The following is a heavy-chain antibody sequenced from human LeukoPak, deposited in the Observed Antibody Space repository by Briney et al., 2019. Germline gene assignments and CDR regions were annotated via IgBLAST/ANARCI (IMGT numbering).Heavy chain of an antibody. CDR2: INPSGGST. J-gene: IGHJ6*03. CDR1: GGTFSSYA. V-gene: IGHV1-46*03. CDR3: ARDRGGTTSPYYYYMDV. D-gene: IGHD1-1*01. Sequence: RASVKVSCKASGGTFSSYAISWVRQAPGQGLEWMGIINPSGGSTSYAQKFQGRVTMTRDMSTSTVYMELSSLRSEDTAVYYCARDRGGTTSPYYYYMDVWGKGTTVTVSS.